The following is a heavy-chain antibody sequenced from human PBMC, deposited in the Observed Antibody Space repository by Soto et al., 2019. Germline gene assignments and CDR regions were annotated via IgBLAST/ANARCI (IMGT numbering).Heavy chain of an antibody. Sequence: PSETLSLTCTVSGDSITSNSYYWTWIRQPPGTGLEWIGEINHSGSTNYNPPLKSRVTISVDTSKNQFSLKLTSVTAADTAVYYCARDKITGLFDYWGQGTLVTVSS. CDR1: GDSITSNSYY. CDR3: ARDKITGLFDY. D-gene: IGHD2-8*02. CDR2: INHSGST. J-gene: IGHJ4*02. V-gene: IGHV4-39*07.